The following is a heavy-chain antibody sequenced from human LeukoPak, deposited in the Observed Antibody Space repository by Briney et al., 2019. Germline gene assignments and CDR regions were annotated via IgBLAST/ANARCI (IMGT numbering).Heavy chain of an antibody. CDR2: IYYSGST. Sequence: SETLSLTCTVSGGSISSGGYYWSWIRQPPGKGLEWIGYIYYSGSTYYNPSLKSRVTISVDTSKNQFSLKLSSVTAADTAVYYCARDRLVAAADHAFDIWGQGTMVTVSS. CDR3: ARDRLVAAADHAFDI. J-gene: IGHJ3*02. V-gene: IGHV4-31*03. CDR1: GGSISSGGYY. D-gene: IGHD6-13*01.